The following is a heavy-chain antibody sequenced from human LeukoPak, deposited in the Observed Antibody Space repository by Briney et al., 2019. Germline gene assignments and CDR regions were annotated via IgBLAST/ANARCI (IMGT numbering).Heavy chain of an antibody. CDR1: GFTFSNAW. D-gene: IGHD6-19*01. J-gene: IGHJ5*02. CDR2: IKSKTDGGTT. V-gene: IGHV3-15*01. CDR3: TTEIAVAGTRWFDP. Sequence: GGSLRLSCAASGFTFSNAWMSWVRQAPGKGLEWVGRIKSKTDGGTTDYAAPVKGRFTISRDDSKNTLYLQMNSLKTEDTAVYYCTTEIAVAGTRWFDPWGQGTLVTVSS.